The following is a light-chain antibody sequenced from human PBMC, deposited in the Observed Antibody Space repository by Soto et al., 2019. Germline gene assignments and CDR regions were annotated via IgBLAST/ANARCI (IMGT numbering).Light chain of an antibody. CDR3: QSYDSSLTNAV. CDR1: SSNIGAGYD. CDR2: GNN. Sequence: QSVLTQPPSVSGAPGQTITISCTGSSSNIGAGYDLHWYQQRPGRAPKLLIYGNNNRPSGVPDRFSGSKAGTSVALAITGLRGEDEADYHCQSYDSSLTNAVFGGGTKLTVL. V-gene: IGLV1-40*01. J-gene: IGLJ2*01.